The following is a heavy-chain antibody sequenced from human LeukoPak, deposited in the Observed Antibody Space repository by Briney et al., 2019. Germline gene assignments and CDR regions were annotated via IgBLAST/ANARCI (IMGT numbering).Heavy chain of an antibody. CDR3: ARYYGSGSTGGYFDY. CDR2: IYTSGST. J-gene: IGHJ4*02. CDR1: GGSISSYY. V-gene: IGHV4-4*07. Sequence: PSETLSLTCTVSGGSISSYYWSWIRQPAGKGPEWIGRIYTSGSTNYNPSLKSRVTISVDKSKNQFSLKLSSVTAADTAVYYCARYYGSGSTGGYFDYWGQGTLVTVSS. D-gene: IGHD3-10*01.